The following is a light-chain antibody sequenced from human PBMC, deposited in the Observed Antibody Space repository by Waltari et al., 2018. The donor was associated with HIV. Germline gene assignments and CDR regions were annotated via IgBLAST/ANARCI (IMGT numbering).Light chain of an antibody. CDR3: CSYADTYFVL. CDR2: DVN. V-gene: IGLV2-11*01. J-gene: IGLJ2*01. CDR1: SSDVGGYNY. Sequence: QSALTQPRSVSGSPGQSVTISCTGTSSDVGGYNYVSWYQHHPNKGPKLLIYDVNKRPPGVPDRFSGSKSGNTASLTISGLQAEDEADYYCCSYADTYFVLFGGRTKLTVL.